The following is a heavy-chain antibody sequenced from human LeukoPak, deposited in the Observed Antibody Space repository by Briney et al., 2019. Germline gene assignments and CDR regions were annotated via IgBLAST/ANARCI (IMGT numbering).Heavy chain of an antibody. CDR2: IHGSGYS. CDR3: ARETMLAGFASGLGFNY. J-gene: IGHJ4*02. D-gene: IGHD6-19*01. CDR1: GASISSWY. V-gene: IGHV4-59*01. Sequence: SETLSLTCTVSGASISSWYWSWIRQPPGKGLEWIGNIHGSGYSNYNPSLKSRLSMSLDTSRNQFSLNLTSVTVPDTATYYCARETMLAGFASGLGFNYWGQGILVIVSS.